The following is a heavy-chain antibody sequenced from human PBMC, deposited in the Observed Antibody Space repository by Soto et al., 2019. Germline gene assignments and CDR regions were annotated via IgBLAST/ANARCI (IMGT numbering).Heavy chain of an antibody. J-gene: IGHJ6*02. Sequence: SSVKVSCKGAGGTFSSYAISWVRQAPGQGLEWMGGIIPIFGTANYAQKFQGRVTITADESTSTAYMELSSLRSEDTAVYYCARDDIVVVPAAMLNYYYGMDVWGQGTTVTV. V-gene: IGHV1-69*01. D-gene: IGHD2-2*01. CDR2: IIPIFGTA. CDR1: GGTFSSYA. CDR3: ARDDIVVVPAAMLNYYYGMDV.